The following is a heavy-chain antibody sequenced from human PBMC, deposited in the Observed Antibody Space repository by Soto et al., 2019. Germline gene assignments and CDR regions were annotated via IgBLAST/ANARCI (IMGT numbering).Heavy chain of an antibody. D-gene: IGHD1-7*01. CDR3: ARELIPHPGTTVFYYYGMDV. CDR1: GYTFTGYY. Sequence: ASVKVSCKASGYTFTGYYMHWVRQAPGQGLEWMGWINPNSGGTNYAQKFQGWVTMTRDTSISTAYMELSRLRSDDTAVYYCARELIPHPGTTVFYYYGMDVWGQGTTVTVSS. J-gene: IGHJ6*02. CDR2: INPNSGGT. V-gene: IGHV1-2*04.